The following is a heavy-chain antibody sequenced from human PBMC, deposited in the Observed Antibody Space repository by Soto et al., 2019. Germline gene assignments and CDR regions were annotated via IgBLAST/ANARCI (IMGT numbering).Heavy chain of an antibody. CDR1: GYTFADYA. CDR3: ARDRWVTTLTFDK. V-gene: IGHV1-3*01. J-gene: IGHJ4*02. CDR2: INAGNGDT. D-gene: IGHD4-17*01. Sequence: QVQFVQSGAEVKKPGASVKVSCKASGYTFADYATHWVRQAPGQSLEWMGWINAGNGDTKYSQKFQGRVTLTTDTSASTAYMDINSLTTDDTAVYYCARDRWVTTLTFDKWGQGTLVIVSS.